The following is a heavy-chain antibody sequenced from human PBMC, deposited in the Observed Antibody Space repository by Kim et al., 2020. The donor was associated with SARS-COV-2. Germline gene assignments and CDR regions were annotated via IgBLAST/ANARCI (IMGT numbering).Heavy chain of an antibody. D-gene: IGHD6-13*01. CDR1: GFTFSSYE. CDR3: AGDPYSSSYNYYGMVV. CDR2: ISSSGSTI. J-gene: IGHJ6*02. V-gene: IGHV3-48*03. Sequence: GGSLRLSCAASGFTFSSYEMNWVRQAPGKGLEWVSYISSSGSTIYYADSVKGRFTISRDNAKNSLYLQMNSLRAEDTAVYYCAGDPYSSSYNYYGMVVWGQGPTLTVSS.